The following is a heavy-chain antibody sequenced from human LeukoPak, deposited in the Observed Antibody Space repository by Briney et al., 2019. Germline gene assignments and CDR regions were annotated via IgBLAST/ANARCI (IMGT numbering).Heavy chain of an antibody. J-gene: IGHJ4*02. CDR1: GYNLSSYA. CDR2: ISGYNGNT. Sequence: GASVKVSCRASGYNLSSYAITWVRQAPGQGLEWMGWISGYNGNTNYAQKVQGRVTMTTDTSTNTAYMELRSLRSDDTAVYYCAREPDYGEISGNYWGQGTLVIVSS. CDR3: AREPDYGEISGNY. V-gene: IGHV1-18*01. D-gene: IGHD4-17*01.